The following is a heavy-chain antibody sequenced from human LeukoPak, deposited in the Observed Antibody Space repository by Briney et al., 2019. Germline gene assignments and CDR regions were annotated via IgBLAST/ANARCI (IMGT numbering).Heavy chain of an antibody. Sequence: GGSLRLSCAASVSTLNTYWMTWFRQTPGKGLECVASLKQDGSDKYYVDSVKGRFTISRDNAENSLYLQMNSLRAEDTAVYYCARETRGTVGSYWGRGTLVTVSS. CDR1: VSTLNTYW. V-gene: IGHV3-7*05. CDR3: ARETRGTVGSY. D-gene: IGHD4-23*01. J-gene: IGHJ4*02. CDR2: LKQDGSDK.